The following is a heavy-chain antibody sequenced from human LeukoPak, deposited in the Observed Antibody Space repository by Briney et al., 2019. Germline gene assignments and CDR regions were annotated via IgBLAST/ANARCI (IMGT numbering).Heavy chain of an antibody. V-gene: IGHV3-53*01. CDR3: ATWGVTATEPFDY. J-gene: IGHJ4*02. D-gene: IGHD2-21*02. CDR1: GFTVSSNY. Sequence: PGGSLRLSCAASGFTVSSNYMSWVRQAPGKGLEWVSVIYSGGSTYYADSVKGRFTISRDNSKNTLYLQMNSLRAEDTAVYYCATWGVTATEPFDYWGQGTLVTVSS. CDR2: IYSGGST.